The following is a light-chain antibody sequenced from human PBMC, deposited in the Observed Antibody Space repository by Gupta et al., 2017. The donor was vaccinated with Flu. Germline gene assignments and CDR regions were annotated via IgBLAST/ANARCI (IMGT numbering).Light chain of an antibody. J-gene: IGKJ1*01. V-gene: IGKV1-39*01. Sequence: DIQVTHSPSSLSAAVGDRVTITCRASHSISSYLNWYQQKPGKAPKLLIYAASSLQSGVPSRFSGSGSGTDFTLTISRLQPEDFATYYCQQGHSTPERFGQGTKLEIK. CDR2: AAS. CDR1: HSISSY. CDR3: QQGHSTPER.